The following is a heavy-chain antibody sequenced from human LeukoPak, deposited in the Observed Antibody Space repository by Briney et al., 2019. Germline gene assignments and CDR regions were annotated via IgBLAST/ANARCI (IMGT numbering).Heavy chain of an antibody. D-gene: IGHD5-24*01. CDR1: GYTFTEHY. CDR3: ARDPPSVPSVSFDY. J-gene: IGHJ4*02. CDR2: IHSNSGGT. Sequence: ASVKVSCKASGYTFTEHYMHWVRQAPGQGLEWMGEIHSNSGGTRYAQRFQGRVTMTRDTSISTVYMELSSLTSDDSAVYYCARDPPSVPSVSFDYWGQGSLVTVSS. V-gene: IGHV1-2*02.